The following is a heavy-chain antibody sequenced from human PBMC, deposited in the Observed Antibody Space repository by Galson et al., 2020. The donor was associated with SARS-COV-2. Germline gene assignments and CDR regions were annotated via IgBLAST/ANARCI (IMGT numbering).Heavy chain of an antibody. D-gene: IGHD1-1*01. J-gene: IGHJ5*02. V-gene: IGHV4-4*07. CDR1: GGSISDYY. CDR2: IYTSGST. Sequence: ETSETLSLTCTVSGGSISDYYWSWIRQPAGEGLEWIGLIYTSGSTNYNRSLNSRVTMSVDTSKNQFSLNLKSVTAADTAVYYCARGGTGTFDPWGQGTLVTVSS. CDR3: ARGGTGTFDP.